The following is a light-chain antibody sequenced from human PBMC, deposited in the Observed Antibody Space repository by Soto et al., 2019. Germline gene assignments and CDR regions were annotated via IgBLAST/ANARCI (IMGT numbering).Light chain of an antibody. CDR1: SGHSSYA. V-gene: IGLV4-69*01. Sequence: QPVLTQSPSASASLGASVKLTCTLSSGHSSYAIAWHQQQPEKGPRYLMKLNSDGSHSKGDGIPDRFSGSSSGAERYLTISSLQSEEEAEYYCQTWGTGLGVFGGGTKPTVL. J-gene: IGLJ3*02. CDR2: LNSDGSH. CDR3: QTWGTGLGV.